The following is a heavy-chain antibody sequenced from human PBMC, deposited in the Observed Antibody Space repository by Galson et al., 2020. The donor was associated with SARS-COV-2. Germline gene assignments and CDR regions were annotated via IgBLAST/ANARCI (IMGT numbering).Heavy chain of an antibody. J-gene: IGHJ4*02. V-gene: IGHV3-21*01. D-gene: IGHD3-16*01. Sequence: NSGGSLRLSCAASGFNVNDFAMNWVRQAPGKGLEWVASITSSGNYMYYVESVKGRFTISRDSGKNSLSLQMDSLRADDTGVYYCVRGVTYVYFWLDSWGQGTLVTVSS. CDR2: ITSSGNYM. CDR3: VRGVTYVYFWLDS. CDR1: GFNVNDFA.